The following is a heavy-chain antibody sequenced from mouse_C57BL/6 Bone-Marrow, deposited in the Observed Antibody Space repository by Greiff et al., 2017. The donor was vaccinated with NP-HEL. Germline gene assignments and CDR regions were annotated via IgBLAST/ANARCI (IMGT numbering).Heavy chain of an antibody. CDR3: ARDRSSSSYWYFDV. CDR1: GFTFSSYA. V-gene: IGHV5-4*01. J-gene: IGHJ1*03. D-gene: IGHD1-1*01. CDR2: ISDGGSYT. Sequence: DVKLVESGGGLVKPGGSLKLSCAASGFTFSSYAMSWVRQTPEKRLEWVATISDGGSYTYYPDNVKGRFTISRDNAKNNLYLQMSHLKSEDTAMYYCARDRSSSSYWYFDVWGTGTTVTVSS.